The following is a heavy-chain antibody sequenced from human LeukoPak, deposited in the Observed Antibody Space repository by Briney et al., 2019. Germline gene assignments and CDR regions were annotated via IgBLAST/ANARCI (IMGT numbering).Heavy chain of an antibody. CDR2: IYTSGST. CDR3: ARLAGGSSSWYYYYYYMDV. D-gene: IGHD6-6*01. CDR1: GGSISSYY. Sequence: SETLSLTCTVSGGSISSYYWSWIRQPPGKGLEWIGYIYTSGSTNYNPSLKSRVTISVDTSKNQFSLKLSSVTAADTAVYYCARLAGGSSSWYYYYYYMDVWGKGTTVTVSS. V-gene: IGHV4-4*09. J-gene: IGHJ6*03.